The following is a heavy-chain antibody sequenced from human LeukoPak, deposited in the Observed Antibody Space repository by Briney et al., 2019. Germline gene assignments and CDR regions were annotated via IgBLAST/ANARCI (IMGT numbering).Heavy chain of an antibody. CDR2: IYPGDSDT. Sequence: GESLNISCKGSGYSFTYYWICWVRQMPGKVLELMGIIYPGDSDTRYRPSFQGQVTISVDKSISTAYLQWSSLKASDTAMYYCARQDGNSKYYFDYWGQGTLVTVSS. CDR1: GYSFTYYW. J-gene: IGHJ4*02. V-gene: IGHV5-51*01. D-gene: IGHD1-1*01. CDR3: ARQDGNSKYYFDY.